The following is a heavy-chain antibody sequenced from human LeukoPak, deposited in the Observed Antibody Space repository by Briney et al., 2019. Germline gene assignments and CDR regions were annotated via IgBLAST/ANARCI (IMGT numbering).Heavy chain of an antibody. CDR1: GFTFSSHG. D-gene: IGHD3-22*01. CDR2: IAYDGSNK. V-gene: IGHV3-30*03. J-gene: IGHJ4*02. Sequence: GGSLRLSCAAAGFTFSSHGMHWVRQAPGKGLEWVATIAYDGSNKYYGDSVKGRFTISRDNSNNTLYVQMDSLRAEDTAVYYCARDSPITCYYDSSGYSYYFDYWGQGTLVTVSS. CDR3: ARDSPITCYYDSSGYSYYFDY.